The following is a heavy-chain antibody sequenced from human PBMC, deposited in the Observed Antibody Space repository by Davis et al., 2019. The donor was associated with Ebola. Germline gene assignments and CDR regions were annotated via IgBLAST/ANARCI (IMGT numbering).Heavy chain of an antibody. CDR1: GFTFSSYE. Sequence: GESLKISCAASGFTFSSYEMNWVRQAPGKGLEWVANIKQDGSEKYYVDSVKGRFTIPRDNAKNSLYLQMNSLRAEDTAVYYCARGISLFDPWGQGTLVTVSS. CDR2: IKQDGSEK. D-gene: IGHD2/OR15-2a*01. J-gene: IGHJ5*02. CDR3: ARGISLFDP. V-gene: IGHV3-7*03.